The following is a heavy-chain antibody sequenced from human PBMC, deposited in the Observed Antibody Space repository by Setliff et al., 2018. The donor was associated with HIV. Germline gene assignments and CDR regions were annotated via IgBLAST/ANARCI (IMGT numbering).Heavy chain of an antibody. CDR2: VDPKNSKT. CDR3: ARDDGGYNYAEAFDV. J-gene: IGHJ3*01. CDR1: GYTFTDYY. D-gene: IGHD3-16*01. Sequence: ASVKVSCKASGYTFTDYYMHWVQQAPGKGLEWMGRVDPKNSKTLYAENLRGRITITADTSTDTAYMELRSLRSDDTAVYYCARDDGGYNYAEAFDVWGQGTMVTVSS. V-gene: IGHV1-69-2*01.